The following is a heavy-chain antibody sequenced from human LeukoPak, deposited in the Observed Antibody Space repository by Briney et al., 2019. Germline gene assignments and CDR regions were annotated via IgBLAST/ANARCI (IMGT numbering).Heavy chain of an antibody. Sequence: SETLSLTCTVSGGSISSYYWSWIRLPPGKGLEWIGYIYYSGSTNYNPSLKSRVTISVDTSKNQFSLKLSSVTAADTAVYYCPRDVGYYFDYWGQGTLVTVSS. CDR2: IYYSGST. CDR1: GGSISSYY. J-gene: IGHJ4*02. CDR3: PRDVGYYFDY. V-gene: IGHV4-59*01.